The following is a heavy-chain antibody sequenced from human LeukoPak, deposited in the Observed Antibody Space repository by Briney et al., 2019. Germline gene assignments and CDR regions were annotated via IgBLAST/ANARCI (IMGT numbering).Heavy chain of an antibody. CDR2: ISVYNGNT. J-gene: IGHJ4*02. CDR1: DYTFISYG. D-gene: IGHD6-13*01. CDR3: ARGVLREQQLGLDY. Sequence: ASVKVSCKASDYTFISYGISWVRQAPGQGPEWMGWISVYNGNTDYTQKFQGRVTITRDTSASTAYMELSSLRSEDTAVYYCARGVLREQQLGLDYWGQGTLVTVSS. V-gene: IGHV1-18*01.